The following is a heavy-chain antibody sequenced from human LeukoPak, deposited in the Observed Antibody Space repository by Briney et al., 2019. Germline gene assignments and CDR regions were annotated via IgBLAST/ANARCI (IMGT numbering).Heavy chain of an antibody. Sequence: KVGESLKISCKGSGYSFSSYWIAWVRQMPGKGLEYMGIINPGSSDIRYSPSFQGQVTISADKSISTAYLEWSSLKASDTAMYYCARHLDGYNPFDYWGQGTPVTVSS. CDR1: GYSFSSYW. D-gene: IGHD5-24*01. CDR3: ARHLDGYNPFDY. V-gene: IGHV5-51*01. CDR2: INPGSSDI. J-gene: IGHJ4*02.